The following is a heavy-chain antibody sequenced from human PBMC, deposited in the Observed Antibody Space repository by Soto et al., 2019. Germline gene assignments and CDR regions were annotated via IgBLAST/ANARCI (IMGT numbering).Heavy chain of an antibody. CDR1: GGSISSSSYY. CDR2: IYYSGST. D-gene: IGHD3-10*01. V-gene: IGHV4-39*01. J-gene: IGHJ3*02. CDR3: ARSVMVRGVMLLASAFDI. Sequence: QLQLQESGPGLVKPSETLSLTCTVSGGSISSSSYYWGWIRQPPGKGLEWIGSIYYSGSTYYNPSLKSRVTISVDTSKNQFSLKLSSVTAADTAVYYCARSVMVRGVMLLASAFDIWGQGTMVTVSS.